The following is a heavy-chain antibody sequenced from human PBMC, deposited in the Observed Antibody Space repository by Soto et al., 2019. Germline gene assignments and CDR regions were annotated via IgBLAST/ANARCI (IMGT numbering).Heavy chain of an antibody. CDR3: ARSREYGMDV. V-gene: IGHV5-51*01. J-gene: IGHJ6*02. D-gene: IGHD1-26*01. Sequence: PGESLKISCKCSGYSFTSYWIGWGRQMPGKGLEWMGIIYPGDSDTRYSPPFQRQVTISAHKSISTPYLQWMCLKASDLAMYYCARSREYGMDVWGQGTRVTASS. CDR2: IYPGDSDT. CDR1: GYSFTSYW.